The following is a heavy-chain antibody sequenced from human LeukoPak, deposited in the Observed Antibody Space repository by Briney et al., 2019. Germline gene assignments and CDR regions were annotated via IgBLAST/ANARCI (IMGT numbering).Heavy chain of an antibody. CDR3: VRVAPGIYDSDSGGYYASHFDY. CDR1: GYPSIRYG. V-gene: IGHV1-18*01. J-gene: IGHJ4*02. Sequence: GASVKVSCKASGYPSIRYGISWVRQAPGQGLEWMGWISAKNGHTKYAQKFLGRVTMTRDISTSTAYMELRSLRSDDTAVYFCVRVAPGIYDSDSGGYYASHFDYWGQGTLVTVSS. D-gene: IGHD3-22*01. CDR2: ISAKNGHT.